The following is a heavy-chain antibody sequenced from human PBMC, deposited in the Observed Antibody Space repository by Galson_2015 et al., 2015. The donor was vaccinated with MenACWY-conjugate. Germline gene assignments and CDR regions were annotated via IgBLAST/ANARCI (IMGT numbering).Heavy chain of an antibody. V-gene: IGHV3-7*03. CDR3: AKDALSDTTGRTWSYYGMDV. Sequence: ALRLSCAASGFTFSRYWMSWGRQIPGKGLEWVANIKQDGSETHYVGSVKGRFTISRDNAKNSVYLQMNNLRAEDTAVYYCAKDALSDTTGRTWSYYGMDVWGQGTTVAVSS. D-gene: IGHD1-1*01. CDR1: GFTFSRYW. J-gene: IGHJ6*02. CDR2: IKQDGSET.